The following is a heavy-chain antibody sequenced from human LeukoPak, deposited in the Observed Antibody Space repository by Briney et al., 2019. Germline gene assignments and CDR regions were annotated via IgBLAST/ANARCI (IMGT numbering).Heavy chain of an antibody. Sequence: EASVKVSCKASGDTFSNYAINWVRQAPGQGLEWMGWISAYNGNTNYAQKLQGRVTMTTDTSTSTAYMELRSLRSDDTAVYYCARVRWGYSYGPAAYYFDYWGQGTLVTVSS. CDR1: GDTFSNYA. CDR2: ISAYNGNT. D-gene: IGHD5-18*01. J-gene: IGHJ4*02. CDR3: ARVRWGYSYGPAAYYFDY. V-gene: IGHV1-18*01.